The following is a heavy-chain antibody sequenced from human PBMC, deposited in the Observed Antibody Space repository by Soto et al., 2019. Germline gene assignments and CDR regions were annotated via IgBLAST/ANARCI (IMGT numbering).Heavy chain of an antibody. CDR3: ARGVVSLSYYHQYNGFDP. J-gene: IGHJ5*02. V-gene: IGHV1-18*01. CDR2: INVYNGNT. D-gene: IGHD3-10*01. CDR1: GYTFTNYG. Sequence: ASVKVSCKASGYTFTNYGISWVRQAPGQGLEWMGWINVYNGNTKYAQKVQGRVTMTTDTSTSTAYMELRSLRSDDTAVYYCARGVVSLSYYHQYNGFDPWDQGTLVTVSS.